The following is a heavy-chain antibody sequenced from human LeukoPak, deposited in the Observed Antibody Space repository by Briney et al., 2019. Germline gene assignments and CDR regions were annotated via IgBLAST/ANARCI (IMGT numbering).Heavy chain of an antibody. CDR1: GGSISSSTYY. D-gene: IGHD3-22*01. V-gene: IGHV4-39*01. Sequence: SETLSLTCTVSGGSISSSTYYWAWIRQPPGEGLEWIGSIYYSGSTYYNPSLKRRVTISVDTSKNQFSLHLSSVTAADTAVYYCARASEAMIETKPFDYWGQGTLVTVSS. CDR2: IYYSGST. J-gene: IGHJ4*02. CDR3: ARASEAMIETKPFDY.